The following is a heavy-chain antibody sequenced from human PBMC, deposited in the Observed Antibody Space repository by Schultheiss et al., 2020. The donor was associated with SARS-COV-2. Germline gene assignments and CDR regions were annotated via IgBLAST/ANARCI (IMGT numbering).Heavy chain of an antibody. V-gene: IGHV4-4*07. J-gene: IGHJ5*02. Sequence: SETLSLTCTVSGGSISNFYWSWIRQPAGKGLEWIGRIYTSGSTNYNPSLKSRVTMSVDTSKNQFSLKLSSVTAADTAVYYCARDKSSGSHNWFDPWGQGTLVTVSS. CDR2: IYTSGST. D-gene: IGHD1-26*01. CDR3: ARDKSSGSHNWFDP. CDR1: GGSISNFY.